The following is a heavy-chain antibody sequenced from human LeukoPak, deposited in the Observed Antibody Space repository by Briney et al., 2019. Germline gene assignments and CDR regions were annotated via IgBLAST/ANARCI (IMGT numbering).Heavy chain of an antibody. CDR2: ISYDGSNK. CDR1: GFTFSSYG. J-gene: IGHJ5*02. V-gene: IGHV3-30*18. Sequence: GSSLRLSCAASGFTFSSYGMHWVRQAPGKALEWVAVISYDGSNKYYADSVKGRFTISRDNSKNTLYLQMNSLRAEDTAVYYCAKEGGQLVGNWFDPWGQGTLVTVSS. CDR3: AKEGGQLVGNWFDP. D-gene: IGHD6-6*01.